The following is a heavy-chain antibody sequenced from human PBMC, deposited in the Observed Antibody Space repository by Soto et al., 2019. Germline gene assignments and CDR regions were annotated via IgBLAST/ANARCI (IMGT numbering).Heavy chain of an antibody. Sequence: QLQLQESGPGLVKPSETLSLTCTVSGGSISSSSYYWGWIRQPPGKGLEWIGSIYYSGSTYYNPSLKSRVTISVDTSKNQFSLKLSSVTAADTAVYYCAGHIVVVIAIGARRSWFDPWGQGTLVTVSS. CDR2: IYYSGST. CDR1: GGSISSSSYY. V-gene: IGHV4-39*01. D-gene: IGHD2-21*01. CDR3: AGHIVVVIAIGARRSWFDP. J-gene: IGHJ5*02.